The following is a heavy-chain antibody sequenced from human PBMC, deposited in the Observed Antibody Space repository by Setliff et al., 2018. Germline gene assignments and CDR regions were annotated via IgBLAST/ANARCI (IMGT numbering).Heavy chain of an antibody. J-gene: IGHJ6*03. V-gene: IGHV3-23*01. CDR3: AKRGVLEWFSYYYYMDV. D-gene: IGHD3-3*01. CDR2: ISGSGGST. CDR1: GFTFSSYA. Sequence: PGESLKISCAASGFTFSSYAMSWVRQAPGKGLEWVSAISGSGGSTYYADSVKGRFTISRDNSKNTLYLQMNSLRAEDTAVYYCAKRGVLEWFSYYYYMDVWGKGTTVTVSS.